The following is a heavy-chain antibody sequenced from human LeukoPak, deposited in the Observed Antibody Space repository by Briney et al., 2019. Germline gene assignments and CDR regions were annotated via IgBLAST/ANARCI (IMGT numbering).Heavy chain of an antibody. CDR3: AREFIAAADTGLRYDAFDI. CDR2: IYYSGST. V-gene: IGHV4-59*12. D-gene: IGHD6-13*01. CDR1: GGSISSYY. Sequence: SETLSLTCTVSGGSISSYYWSWIRQPPGKGLEWIGYIYYSGSTNYNPSLKSRVTISVDTSKNQFSLKLSSVTAADTAVYYCAREFIAAADTGLRYDAFDIWGQGTMVTVSS. J-gene: IGHJ3*02.